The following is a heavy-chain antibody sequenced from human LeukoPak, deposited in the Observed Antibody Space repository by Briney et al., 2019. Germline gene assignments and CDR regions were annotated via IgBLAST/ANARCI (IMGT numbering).Heavy chain of an antibody. D-gene: IGHD3-16*01. CDR1: GFTFSSYG. CDR3: ARRGGGKYFDY. CDR2: ISYDGSNK. V-gene: IGHV3-30*03. J-gene: IGHJ4*02. Sequence: PGRSLRLSCAASGFTFSSYGMHWVRQAPGKGLEWVAVISYDGSNKYYADSVKGRFTISRDNSKNTLYLQMNSLRAEDTAVYYCARRGGGKYFDYWGQGTLVTVSS.